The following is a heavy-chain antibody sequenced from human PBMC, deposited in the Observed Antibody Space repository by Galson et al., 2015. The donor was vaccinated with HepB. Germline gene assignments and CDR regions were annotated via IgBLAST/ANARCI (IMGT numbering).Heavy chain of an antibody. V-gene: IGHV3-11*01. CDR1: GLIFSDYY. Sequence: SLRLSCGASGLIFSDYYMSWVRQAPGKGLEWVSYITSSGSAIYADSVKGRFTVSRDNDKNSLFLQMNSLRGEDTAVYYCATIPADRNGWYHHDSWGQGTLVTVSS. CDR2: ITSSGSAI. D-gene: IGHD6-19*01. CDR3: ATIPADRNGWYHHDS. J-gene: IGHJ5*01.